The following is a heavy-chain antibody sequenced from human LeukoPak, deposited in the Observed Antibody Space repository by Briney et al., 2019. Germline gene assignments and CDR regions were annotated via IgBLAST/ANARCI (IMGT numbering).Heavy chain of an antibody. CDR2: IKNDGSST. CDR1: GFTFSGYW. CDR3: ARDRGSTGWYGMNY. V-gene: IGHV3-74*01. Sequence: GGSLRLSYAASGFTFSGYWMHWVRQAPGKGLVWVSRIKNDGSSTNYADSVKGRFTISRDNAKNTLYLELNSLRAEDTAVYYCARDRGSTGWYGMNYWGQGILVTVSS. J-gene: IGHJ4*02. D-gene: IGHD6-19*01.